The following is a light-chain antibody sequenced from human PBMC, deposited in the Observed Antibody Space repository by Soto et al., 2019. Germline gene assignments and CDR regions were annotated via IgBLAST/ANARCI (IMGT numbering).Light chain of an antibody. CDR1: TSDVGGYNY. V-gene: IGLV2-14*03. CDR3: CSFTNIKTVV. CDR2: DVN. J-gene: IGLJ1*01. Sequence: QAALTQPASVSGSPGQSITISCTGTTSDVGGYNYVTWYQQYPGQAPKIIIYDVNRRPPGVSDRFSGSKSGNTASLTVSDLHAGDEADYCCCSFTNIKTVVFGGGTKLTVL.